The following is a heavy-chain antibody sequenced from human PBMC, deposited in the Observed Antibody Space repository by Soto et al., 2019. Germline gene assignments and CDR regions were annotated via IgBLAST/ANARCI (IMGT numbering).Heavy chain of an antibody. V-gene: IGHV4-34*01. Sequence: QVQLQQWGAGLLKPSETLSLTCAVYGGSFSGYYWSWIRQPPGKGLGWIGEINHSGSTNYNPTLKSRVTISVDTSKNQFSLKLSSVTAADTAVYYCASRINAVVAATWYFDYWGQGTLVTVSS. CDR1: GGSFSGYY. CDR3: ASRINAVVAATWYFDY. CDR2: INHSGST. J-gene: IGHJ4*02. D-gene: IGHD2-15*01.